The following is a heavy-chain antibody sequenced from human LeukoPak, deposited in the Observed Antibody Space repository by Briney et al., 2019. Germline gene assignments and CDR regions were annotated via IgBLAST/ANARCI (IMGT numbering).Heavy chain of an antibody. Sequence: GGSLRLSCAASGFTFSSYWMHWVRQAPGKGLVWVSRINSDGSSTSYADSVKGRFTISRDNAKNTLYLQMNSLRAEDTAVYYCADYYGSGSYYSPPEYFDYWGQGTLVTVSS. CDR3: ADYYGSGSYYSPPEYFDY. J-gene: IGHJ4*02. D-gene: IGHD3-10*01. CDR2: INSDGSST. V-gene: IGHV3-74*01. CDR1: GFTFSSYW.